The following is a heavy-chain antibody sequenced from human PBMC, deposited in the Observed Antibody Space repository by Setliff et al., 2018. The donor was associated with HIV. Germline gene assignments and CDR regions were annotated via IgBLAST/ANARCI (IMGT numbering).Heavy chain of an antibody. J-gene: IGHJ5*02. CDR2: FHYSGPT. CDR3: ARCFSMIKYNWFDP. V-gene: IGHV4-39*07. D-gene: IGHD3-16*01. Sequence: PSETLSLTCNVSVGSFSNTDYYWGWIRQSPGKGLEWIGSFHYSGPTSYNPSLKSRLTISVETSKNQFSLKLSSVTAADTAVYYCARCFSMIKYNWFDPWGQGTLVTVSS. CDR1: VGSFSNTDYY.